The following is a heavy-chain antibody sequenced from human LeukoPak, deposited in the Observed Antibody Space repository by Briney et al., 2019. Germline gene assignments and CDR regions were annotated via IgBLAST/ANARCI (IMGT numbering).Heavy chain of an antibody. Sequence: GGSLRLSCAASGFSFSTSAMTWVRQAPGKGLEWVANIKQDGSEKNYLDSVKGRFTISRDNAKKSLYLQMNSLRAEDTAVYYCARAIWESSGYYFDYWGQGTLVTVSS. D-gene: IGHD3-22*01. J-gene: IGHJ4*02. CDR3: ARAIWESSGYYFDY. V-gene: IGHV3-7*01. CDR2: IKQDGSEK. CDR1: GFSFSTSA.